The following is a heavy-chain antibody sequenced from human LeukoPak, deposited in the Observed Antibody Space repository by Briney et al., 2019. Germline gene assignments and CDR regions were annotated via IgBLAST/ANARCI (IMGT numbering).Heavy chain of an antibody. D-gene: IGHD2-15*01. CDR3: ARKERYCWGGSCYPVDY. Sequence: SETLSLTCAVYGGSFSGYYWSWIRQPPGKGLEWIGEINHSGSTNYNPSLKSRVTISVDTSKNQFSLKLSSVTAADTAVYYCARKERYCWGGSCYPVDYWGQGTLVTVSS. V-gene: IGHV4-34*01. CDR2: INHSGST. CDR1: GGSFSGYY. J-gene: IGHJ4*02.